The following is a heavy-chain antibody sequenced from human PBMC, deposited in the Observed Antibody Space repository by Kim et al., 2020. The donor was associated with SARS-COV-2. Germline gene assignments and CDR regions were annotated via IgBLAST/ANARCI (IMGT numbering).Heavy chain of an antibody. CDR3: ARTRSCSSSSCYVDY. V-gene: IGHV3-23*01. D-gene: IGHD2-2*01. Sequence: DPVKGRFTIPRDSTKNTLYLHMNSLTADDTALYYCARTRSCSSSSCYVDYWGRGTLVTVSS. J-gene: IGHJ4*02.